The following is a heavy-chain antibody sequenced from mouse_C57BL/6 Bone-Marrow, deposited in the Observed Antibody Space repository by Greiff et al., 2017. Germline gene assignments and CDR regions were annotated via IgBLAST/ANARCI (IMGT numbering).Heavy chain of an antibody. J-gene: IGHJ4*01. V-gene: IGHV1-81*01. CDR1: GYTFTSYG. CDR2: IYPRSGNT. CDR3: ARGDYYAMDY. Sequence: QVQLKQSGAELARPGASVKLSCKASGYTFTSYGISWVKQRTGQGLEWIGEIYPRSGNTYSNEKFKGKATLTADKSSSTAYMELRRLTSEDSAVYFCARGDYYAMDYWGQGTSVTVSS.